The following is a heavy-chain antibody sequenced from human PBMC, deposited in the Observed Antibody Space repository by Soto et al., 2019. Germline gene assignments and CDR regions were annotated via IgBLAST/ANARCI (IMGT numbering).Heavy chain of an antibody. CDR2: IYPGDSDT. Sequence: PGESLKISCPASAYSFTNYCIGWVRQLPVKGLECMSIIYPGDSDTRYSPSFQGQVTISADKSISTVFLQWRSLKTSDTAMYDCERHRRKCAISAEIDYWGHATLVTVSS. J-gene: IGHJ4*01. CDR1: AYSFTNYC. V-gene: IGHV5-51*01. CDR3: ERHRRKCAISAEIDY.